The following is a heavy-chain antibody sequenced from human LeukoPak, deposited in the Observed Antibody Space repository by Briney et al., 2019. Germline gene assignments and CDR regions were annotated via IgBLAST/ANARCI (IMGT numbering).Heavy chain of an antibody. J-gene: IGHJ4*02. CDR2: ISYDGSNK. Sequence: GRSLRLSCAASGFTFSSYVMHWVRQAPGKGLEWVAVISYDGSNKYYADSVKGRFTISRDNSKNTLYLLMNSLRAEDTAVYYCAGLARDYWGQGTLVTVSS. CDR3: AGLARDY. CDR1: GFTFSSYV. V-gene: IGHV3-30-3*01.